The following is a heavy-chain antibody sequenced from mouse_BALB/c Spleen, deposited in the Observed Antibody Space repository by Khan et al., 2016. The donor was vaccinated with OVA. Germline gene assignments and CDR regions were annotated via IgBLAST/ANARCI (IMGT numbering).Heavy chain of an antibody. Sequence: EVQLQESGPGLVKPSQSLSLTCTVTGYSITSNYAWNWIRQFPGNKLEWMGYISYSGSTNYNPSLKSRISITRDTSKNQFFLQLNSVTTEDTATYYCARGNYYGYAMDYWGQGTPITVPS. J-gene: IGHJ4*01. V-gene: IGHV3-2*02. CDR2: ISYSGST. D-gene: IGHD1-1*01. CDR3: ARGNYYGYAMDY. CDR1: GYSITSNYA.